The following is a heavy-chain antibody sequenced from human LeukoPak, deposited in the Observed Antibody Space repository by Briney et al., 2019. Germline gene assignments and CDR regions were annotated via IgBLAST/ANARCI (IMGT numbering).Heavy chain of an antibody. CDR2: IRSKANRYTT. CDR3: ATSNYDILTGYRRDAFDI. CDR1: GFTFSEHY. D-gene: IGHD3-9*01. V-gene: IGHV3-72*01. J-gene: IGHJ3*02. Sequence: GGSLRLSCAASGFTFSEHYMDWVRQAPGKGLEWVGRIRSKANRYTTEYAASVKGRFTISRDDSKNSVYLQVNSLKTEDTAVYYCATSNYDILTGYRRDAFDIWGQGTVVTVSS.